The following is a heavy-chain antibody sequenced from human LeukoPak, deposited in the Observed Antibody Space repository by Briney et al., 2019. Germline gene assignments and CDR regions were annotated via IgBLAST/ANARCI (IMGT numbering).Heavy chain of an antibody. V-gene: IGHV4-59*01. Sequence: SETLCLTCTVSGGSISSYYWSWIRQPPGKGLEWIGYIYYSGSTNYNPSLKSRVTISVDTSKNQFSLKLSSVTAADTAVYYCARDGSYGAFDIWGQGTMVTVSS. CDR1: GGSISSYY. D-gene: IGHD1-26*01. J-gene: IGHJ3*02. CDR3: ARDGSYGAFDI. CDR2: IYYSGST.